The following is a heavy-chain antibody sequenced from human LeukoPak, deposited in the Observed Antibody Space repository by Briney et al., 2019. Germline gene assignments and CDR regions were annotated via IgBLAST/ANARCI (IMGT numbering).Heavy chain of an antibody. J-gene: IGHJ4*02. CDR3: ARGGNPRDGPDY. Sequence: GGSLRLSCAASGFTFSSSTIHWVRQAPGKGLERVAVISFDGSNKYYADSVKGRFSISRDNSKNTLYLQMNSLGAEDTAVYYCARGGNPRDGPDYWGQGTLVTVSS. CDR1: GFTFSSST. V-gene: IGHV3-30-3*01. D-gene: IGHD4-23*01. CDR2: ISFDGSNK.